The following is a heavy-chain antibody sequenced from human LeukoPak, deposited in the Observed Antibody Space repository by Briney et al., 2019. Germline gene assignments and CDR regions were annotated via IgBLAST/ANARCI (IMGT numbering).Heavy chain of an antibody. CDR3: ASFSSIAARLRWFDP. V-gene: IGHV3-21*01. CDR2: ITSGSSYR. Sequence: GGSLRLSCAASGFTFSSYNMNWVRQAPGKGLEWVSSITSGSSYRFYADSVKGRFTISRDNAKNSLYLQMNSLRAEDTAVYYCASFSSIAARLRWFDPWGQGTLVTVSS. D-gene: IGHD6-6*01. CDR1: GFTFSSYN. J-gene: IGHJ5*02.